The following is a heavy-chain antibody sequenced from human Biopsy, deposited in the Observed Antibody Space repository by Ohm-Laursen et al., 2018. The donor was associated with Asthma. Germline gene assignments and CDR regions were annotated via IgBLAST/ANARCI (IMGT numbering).Heavy chain of an antibody. CDR3: ARGGLHYYEYYGMDV. Sequence: SSLRLSCTASGFTFDNYTMHWGRQAPGKGLEWVTIISYDGRNTYYADSVEGRFTISRDNSKNTLFLQMSSLRPEDTAVYYCARGGLHYYEYYGMDVWGQGTTVTVSS. V-gene: IGHV3-30*04. CDR2: ISYDGRNT. D-gene: IGHD2-21*02. J-gene: IGHJ6*02. CDR1: GFTFDNYT.